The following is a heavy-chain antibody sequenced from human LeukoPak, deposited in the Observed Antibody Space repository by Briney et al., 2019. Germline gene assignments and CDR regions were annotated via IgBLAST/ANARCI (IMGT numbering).Heavy chain of an antibody. CDR3: ARDGDGYNPRRVDY. CDR1: GFTFSDYY. D-gene: IGHD5-24*01. Sequence: GGSLRLSCAASGFTFSDYYMSWIRQAPGKGLEWVSYISSSSSYTNYEDSVNGRFTISIDNAKKSLYLQMNSLRAEDTAVYYCARDGDGYNPRRVDYWGQGTLVTVSS. CDR2: ISSSSSYT. V-gene: IGHV3-11*05. J-gene: IGHJ4*02.